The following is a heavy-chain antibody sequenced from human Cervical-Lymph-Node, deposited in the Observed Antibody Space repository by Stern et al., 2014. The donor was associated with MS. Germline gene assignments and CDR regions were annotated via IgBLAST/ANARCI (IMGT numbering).Heavy chain of an antibody. CDR3: ARCASGYDEYYFDY. Sequence: QVQLVESGPGLVKPSETLSLTCTVSGDSIGDYYWSWVRQPPGKGMEWIGFSHSSGATSYNPSLTSRVTISIDTSKSHFSLKLNSVTAADTAIYYCARCASGYDEYYFDYWGQGALVTVSS. V-gene: IGHV4-59*01. D-gene: IGHD6-25*01. CDR1: GDSIGDYY. J-gene: IGHJ4*02. CDR2: SHSSGAT.